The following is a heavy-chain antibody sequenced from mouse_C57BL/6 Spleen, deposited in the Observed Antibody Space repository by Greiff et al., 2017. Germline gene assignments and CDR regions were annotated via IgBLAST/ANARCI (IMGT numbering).Heavy chain of an antibody. V-gene: IGHV5-17*01. J-gene: IGHJ4*01. CDR2: ISSGSSTI. D-gene: IGHD2-10*02. CDR3: ARPGYGNDRIAMDY. Sequence: EVQLVESGGGLVKPGGSLKLSCAASGFTFSDYGMHWVRQAPEKGLEWVAYISSGSSTIYYADTVKGRFTISRDNAKNTLFLQMTSLRSEDTAMYYCARPGYGNDRIAMDYWGQGTSVTVSS. CDR1: GFTFSDYG.